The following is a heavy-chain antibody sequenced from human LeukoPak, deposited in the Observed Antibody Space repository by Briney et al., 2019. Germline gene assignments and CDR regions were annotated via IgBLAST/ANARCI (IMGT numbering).Heavy chain of an antibody. CDR1: GFTFSSYS. Sequence: PGGSLRLSCAASGFTFSSYSMNWVRQAPGKGLDYISGITNNGDTTYHADSVKGRFTISRDNAKNSLYLQMNSLRAEDTAVYYCARDRGYSGYDFGSLDAFDIWGQGTMVTVSS. CDR3: ARDRGYSGYDFGSLDAFDI. V-gene: IGHV3-48*04. CDR2: ITNNGDTT. D-gene: IGHD5-12*01. J-gene: IGHJ3*02.